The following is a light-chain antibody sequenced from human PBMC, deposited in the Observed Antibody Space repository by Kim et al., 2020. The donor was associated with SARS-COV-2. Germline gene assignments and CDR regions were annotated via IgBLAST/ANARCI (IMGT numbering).Light chain of an antibody. CDR1: QDINND. CDR2: AAS. J-gene: IGKJ4*01. CDR3: QQFDHVPLT. V-gene: IGKV1-33*01. Sequence: DIQMTQSPSSLSASVGDRVTITCQASQDINNDLNWYQQKPGKAPKVLIYAASNLQTGVPSRFSGSGSGTDFTFTISSLQPEDIATYYCQQFDHVPLTFGGGTKVDIK.